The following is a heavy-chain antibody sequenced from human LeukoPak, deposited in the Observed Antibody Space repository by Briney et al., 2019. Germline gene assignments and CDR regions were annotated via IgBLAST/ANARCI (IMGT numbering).Heavy chain of an antibody. Sequence: PSETLSLTCSVSGGSISSYYWSWTRQPPGKGLEWIGCVYYSGSTIYDPSLRGRVTISIDTSKNQFSLKLNSVAAADTAVYYCAGGSAGVGSINYWGQGSLVTVSS. CDR2: VYYSGST. V-gene: IGHV4-59*01. CDR3: AGGSAGVGSINY. J-gene: IGHJ4*02. CDR1: GGSISSYY. D-gene: IGHD1-26*01.